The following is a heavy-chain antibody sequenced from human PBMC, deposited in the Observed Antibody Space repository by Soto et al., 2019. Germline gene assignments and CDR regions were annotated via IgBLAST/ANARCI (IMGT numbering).Heavy chain of an antibody. D-gene: IGHD1-1*01. J-gene: IGHJ6*03. CDR1: GFTFSSYA. CDR3: AKEGYNWNDRTPPYYYYYMDV. V-gene: IGHV3-23*01. CDR2: ISGSGGST. Sequence: GGSLRLSCAASGFTFSSYAMSWVRQAPGKGLEWVSAISGSGGSTYYADSVKGRFTISRDNSKNTLYLQMNSLRAEDTAVYYCAKEGYNWNDRTPPYYYYYMDVWGKGTTVTVSS.